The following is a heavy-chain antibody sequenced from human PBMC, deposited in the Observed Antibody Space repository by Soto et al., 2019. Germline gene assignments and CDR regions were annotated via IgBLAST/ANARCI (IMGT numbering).Heavy chain of an antibody. CDR1: GYTFTSYY. V-gene: IGHV1-46*01. D-gene: IGHD3-22*01. CDR3: ASPNGDYYDSSGYPAPPGMDV. CDR2: INPSGGST. Sequence: GASVKVSCKASGYTFTSYYMHWVRQAPGQGLEWMGIINPSGGSTSYAQKFQGRVTMTRDTSTSTVYMELSSLRSEDTAVYYCASPNGDYYDSSGYPAPPGMDVWGQGTTVTVSS. J-gene: IGHJ6*02.